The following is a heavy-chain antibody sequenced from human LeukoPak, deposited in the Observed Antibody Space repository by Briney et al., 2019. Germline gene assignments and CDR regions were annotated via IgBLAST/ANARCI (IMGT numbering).Heavy chain of an antibody. Sequence: SETLSLTCTVSGGSISSYYWSWIRQPPGKGLEWIGYIYYSGSTNYNPSLKSRVTISVDTSKNQFSLKLSSVTAADTAVYCCARLSDSDAFDIWGQGTMVTVSS. J-gene: IGHJ3*02. CDR2: IYYSGST. CDR3: ARLSDSDAFDI. V-gene: IGHV4-59*08. D-gene: IGHD3-22*01. CDR1: GGSISSYY.